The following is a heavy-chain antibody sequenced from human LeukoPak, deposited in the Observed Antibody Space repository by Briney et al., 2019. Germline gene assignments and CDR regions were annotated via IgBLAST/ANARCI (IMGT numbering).Heavy chain of an antibody. CDR3: ARDREYRGENWFDP. Sequence: SETLSLTCTVSSGSISSYYWSWIRQPPGKGLEWIGYIYYSGSTNYNPSLKSRVTISVDTSKNQFSLKLSSVTAADTAVYYCARDREYRGENWFDPWGQGTLVTVSS. CDR1: SGSISSYY. V-gene: IGHV4-59*01. J-gene: IGHJ5*02. CDR2: IYYSGST. D-gene: IGHD2-2*01.